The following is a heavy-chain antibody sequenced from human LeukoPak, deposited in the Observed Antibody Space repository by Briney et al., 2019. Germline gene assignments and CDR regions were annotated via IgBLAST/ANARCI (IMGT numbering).Heavy chain of an antibody. Sequence: GGSLRLSCAASGFTFSSYAMSWVRQAPGKGLEWVAFIYNDGSRIYIADSVKGRFTISRDNSRNTLYVHMSSLRVEDTAVYYCARDNGYNWAGYDYWGQGTLVTVSS. CDR1: GFTFSSYA. J-gene: IGHJ4*02. CDR2: IYNDGSRI. D-gene: IGHD5-24*01. CDR3: ARDNGYNWAGYDY. V-gene: IGHV3-33*08.